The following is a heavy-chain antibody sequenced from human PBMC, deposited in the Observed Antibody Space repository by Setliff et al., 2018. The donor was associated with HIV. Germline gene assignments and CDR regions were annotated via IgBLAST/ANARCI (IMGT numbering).Heavy chain of an antibody. D-gene: IGHD6-19*01. Sequence: PGGSLRLSCVGSGFTFSHAWMSWVRQAPGKGLEWIGRMKSEVGGGTIDYAAPVNGRFTISRDDSKNTLYLQMNSLKTEDTAVYYCAREAGSSGRAGYFDYWGQGTLVTVSS. CDR3: AREAGSSGRAGYFDY. CDR2: MKSEVGGGTI. V-gene: IGHV3-15*01. CDR1: GFTFSHAW. J-gene: IGHJ4*02.